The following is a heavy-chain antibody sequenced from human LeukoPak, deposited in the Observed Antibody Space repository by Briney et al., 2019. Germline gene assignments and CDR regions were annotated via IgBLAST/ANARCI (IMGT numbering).Heavy chain of an antibody. D-gene: IGHD6-19*01. CDR2: ISSSSSYI. Sequence: GESLRLSCEASGFTFSDYYMSWVRQAPEKGLEWVSSISSSSSYIYYADSVKGRFTISRDNAKNSLYLQMNSLRAEDTAVYYCARGGDSSGWYRYYFDYWGQGTLVTVSS. CDR1: GFTFSDYY. V-gene: IGHV3-21*01. J-gene: IGHJ4*02. CDR3: ARGGDSSGWYRYYFDY.